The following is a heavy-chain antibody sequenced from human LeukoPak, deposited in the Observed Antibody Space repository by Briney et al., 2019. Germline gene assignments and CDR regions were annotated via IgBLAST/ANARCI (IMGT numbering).Heavy chain of an antibody. V-gene: IGHV3-48*04. J-gene: IGHJ1*01. CDR2: ISSSSSII. D-gene: IGHD3-16*01. Sequence: GGSLRLSCAASGFTFSSYSMNWVRQAPGKGLEWVSYISSSSSIIYYADSVKGRFNISRDNSKSSLYLQMNSLRSEDTALYYCAKDNQRGGFQHWGQGTLVTVSS. CDR1: GFTFSSYS. CDR3: AKDNQRGGFQH.